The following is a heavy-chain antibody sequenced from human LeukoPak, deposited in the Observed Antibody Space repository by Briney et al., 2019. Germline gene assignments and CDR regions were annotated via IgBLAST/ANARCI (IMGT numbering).Heavy chain of an antibody. CDR1: GFTFSSYE. Sequence: GGSLRLSCAASGFTFSSYEMNWVRQAPGQGLKWVSYISSSGSTIYYPDSVKGRFTISRDNAKNSLHLQMNSLRAEDTAVYYCAGISRLWGNWFDPWGQGTLVTVSS. J-gene: IGHJ5*02. V-gene: IGHV3-48*03. CDR2: ISSSGSTI. CDR3: AGISRLWGNWFDP. D-gene: IGHD2-21*01.